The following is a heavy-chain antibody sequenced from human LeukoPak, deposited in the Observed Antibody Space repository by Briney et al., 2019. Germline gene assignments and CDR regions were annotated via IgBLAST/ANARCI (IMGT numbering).Heavy chain of an antibody. CDR2: IYSSGST. CDR1: GGSISSSYYY. D-gene: IGHD3-3*01. Sequence: MTSETLSLTCTVSGGSISSSYYYWGWIRQPPGKGLEWIGSIYSSGSTYYNPSLKSRVTISVDTSKNQFSLKLSSVTAADTAVYYCARGAATIFGVVTHYYYYGMDVWGQGTTVTVSS. V-gene: IGHV4-39*01. CDR3: ARGAATIFGVVTHYYYYGMDV. J-gene: IGHJ6*02.